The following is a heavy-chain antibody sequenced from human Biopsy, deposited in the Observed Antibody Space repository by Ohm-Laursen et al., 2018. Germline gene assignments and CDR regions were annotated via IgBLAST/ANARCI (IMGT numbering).Heavy chain of an antibody. CDR2: INHSGRT. D-gene: IGHD3-22*01. CDR3: VRGVDYYDPYHYYALDV. J-gene: IGHJ6*02. Sequence: SQSLSLTCAVYGESFNGYYWSWIRQTPGKGLEWIGEINHSGRTNYNPSLKSRVTISVDTANNQFSLKVRSVTAADTAVYYCVRGVDYYDPYHYYALDVWGQGTTVTVSS. V-gene: IGHV4-34*01. CDR1: GESFNGYY.